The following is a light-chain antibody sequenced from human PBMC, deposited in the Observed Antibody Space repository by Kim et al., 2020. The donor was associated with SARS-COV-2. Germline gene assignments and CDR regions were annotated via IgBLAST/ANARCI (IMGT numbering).Light chain of an antibody. CDR3: NSRDSNENVF. CDR1: SLRSYY. Sequence: VALGQTVRITCQGDSLRSYYATWYQQNPGQAPILVIYGKNNRPSGIPDRFSGSSSGNTASLTITGTQAGDEADYYCNSRDSNENVFFGGGTQLTVL. V-gene: IGLV3-19*01. CDR2: GKN. J-gene: IGLJ2*01.